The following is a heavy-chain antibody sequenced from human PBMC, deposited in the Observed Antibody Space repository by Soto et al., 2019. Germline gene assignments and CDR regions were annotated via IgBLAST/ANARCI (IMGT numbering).Heavy chain of an antibody. J-gene: IGHJ4*02. CDR1: GFTFSSYW. D-gene: IGHD6-13*01. CDR2: INGDGSST. CDR3: AKVLYSLHGVLDH. V-gene: IGHV3-74*01. Sequence: EVQLVESGGGLVQPGGSLRLSCAASGFTFSSYWMHWVRQAPGKRLVWVSRINGDGSSTSYADSVKGRFTISRDNAKNTLYLQMNSLRAEDTAVYDCAKVLYSLHGVLDHWGQGTLVTVSS.